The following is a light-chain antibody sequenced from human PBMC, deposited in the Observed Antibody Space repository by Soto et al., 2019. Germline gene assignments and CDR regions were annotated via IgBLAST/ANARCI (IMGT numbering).Light chain of an antibody. CDR1: QSISNY. J-gene: IGKJ5*01. CDR3: QQSYSTPPIT. V-gene: IGKV1-39*01. CDR2: AAS. Sequence: DIQMTQSPSSLSASVGDRVTITCRASQSISNYLNWYQQKPGKAPKLLIFAASSLQSGVPSRFSGGGSGTDFTLTISSLQPEDFATHYCQQSYSTPPITFGQGTRLEIK.